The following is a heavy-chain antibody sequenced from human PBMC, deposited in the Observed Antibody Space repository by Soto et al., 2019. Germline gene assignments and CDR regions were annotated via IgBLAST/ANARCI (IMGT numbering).Heavy chain of an antibody. CDR2: ISGSGGST. CDR3: AKARYCSSTSCYYLDP. J-gene: IGHJ5*02. V-gene: IGHV3-23*01. Sequence: GGSLRLSCAASGFTFSSYAMSWVRQAPGKGLEWVSAISGSGGSTYYADSVKGRFTISRDNSKNTLYLQMNSLRAEDTAVYYCAKARYCSSTSCYYLDPWGQGTLVTVSS. D-gene: IGHD2-2*01. CDR1: GFTFSSYA.